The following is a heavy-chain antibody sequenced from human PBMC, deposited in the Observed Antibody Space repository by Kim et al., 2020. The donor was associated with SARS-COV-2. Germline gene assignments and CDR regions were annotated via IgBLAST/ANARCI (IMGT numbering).Heavy chain of an antibody. D-gene: IGHD5-18*01. CDR3: ARENSSYGRNFDY. J-gene: IGHJ4*02. Sequence: YNPALKSRVTLSLDTSMNHFSLKLGSGTAADPAVYYCARENSSYGRNFDYWGQGTLVTVSS. V-gene: IGHV4-39*07.